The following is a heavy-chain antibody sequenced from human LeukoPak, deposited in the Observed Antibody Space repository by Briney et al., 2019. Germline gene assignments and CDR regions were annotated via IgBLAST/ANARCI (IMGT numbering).Heavy chain of an antibody. Sequence: GGSLRLSCAASGFTFSSYGVHWVRQAPGKGLEWVAVIWYDGSNKYYADSVKGRFTISRDNSKNTLYLQMNSLRAEDTAVYYCARVRFTSWYYFDYWGQGTLVTVSS. CDR3: ARVRFTSWYYFDY. J-gene: IGHJ4*02. CDR2: IWYDGSNK. D-gene: IGHD2-2*01. V-gene: IGHV3-33*01. CDR1: GFTFSSYG.